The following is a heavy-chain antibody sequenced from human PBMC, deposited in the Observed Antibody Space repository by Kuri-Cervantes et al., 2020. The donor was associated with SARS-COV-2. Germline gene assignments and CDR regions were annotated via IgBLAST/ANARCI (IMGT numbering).Heavy chain of an antibody. CDR2: ISISGSTI. J-gene: IGHJ6*03. Sequence: GESLKISCAASGSTFSDYEMNWVRQAPGKGLEWVSYISISGSTIYYADSVKGRFTISRDNAKNSLYLQMNSLRAEDTAVYYCARDKSGSWYRVGYYMDVWGKGTTVTVSS. CDR1: GSTFSDYE. D-gene: IGHD6-13*01. CDR3: ARDKSGSWYRVGYYMDV. V-gene: IGHV3-48*03.